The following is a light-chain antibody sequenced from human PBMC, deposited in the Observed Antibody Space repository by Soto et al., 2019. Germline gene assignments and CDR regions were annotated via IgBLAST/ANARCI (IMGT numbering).Light chain of an antibody. Sequence: QSVLTQPPSVSGTPGQRVTISCSGSISNIGSNYVYWFQQFPGTAPKVLSNRNNHRPSGVPDRFSGSKSGTSASLAISGLRSEDEAEYYCAAWDDTVRSYVFGTGTKLTVL. V-gene: IGLV1-47*01. CDR3: AAWDDTVRSYV. CDR2: RNN. J-gene: IGLJ1*01. CDR1: ISNIGSNY.